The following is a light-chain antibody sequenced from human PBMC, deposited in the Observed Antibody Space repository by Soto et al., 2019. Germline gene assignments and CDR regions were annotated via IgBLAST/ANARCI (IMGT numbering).Light chain of an antibody. CDR3: QQYGSSHRT. J-gene: IGKJ1*01. CDR1: QSVSSSY. Sequence: EIVLTQSPGTLSLSPGERATLSCRASQSVSSSYLAWYQQKPGQAPRLLIYGASSRATGIPDRFSGSGSGTDLTLTISRVEPEDLAVYYCQQYGSSHRTLGQGTKVEIK. CDR2: GAS. V-gene: IGKV3-20*01.